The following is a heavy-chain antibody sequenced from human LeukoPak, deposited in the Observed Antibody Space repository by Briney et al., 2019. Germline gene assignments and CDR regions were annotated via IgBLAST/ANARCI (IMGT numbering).Heavy chain of an antibody. CDR3: ASPRIAAAGTGRP. CDR1: GFTFSSYW. D-gene: IGHD6-13*01. Sequence: GGSLRLSCGASGFTFSSYWMSWVRQAPGKGLEWVANIKGDGSEKYYVDSVKGRFTISRDNAKNSLYLQMNSLRAEDTAVYYCASPRIAAAGTGRPWGRGTLVTVSS. J-gene: IGHJ5*02. V-gene: IGHV3-7*01. CDR2: IKGDGSEK.